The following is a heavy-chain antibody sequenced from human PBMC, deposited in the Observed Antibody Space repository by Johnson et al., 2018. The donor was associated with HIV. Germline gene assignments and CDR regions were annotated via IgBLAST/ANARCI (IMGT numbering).Heavy chain of an antibody. V-gene: IGHV3-66*01. CDR2: IYSGGDT. CDR3: ASNGGSIVGATLHAFDI. J-gene: IGHJ3*02. Sequence: VQLVESGGGLVQPGGSLRLSCAASGFTVSRNYMNWVRQAPGKGLEWVSVIYSGGDTYYAESVKGRFTISRDNFKNTLYLQMNSLKVEDTAVYYCASNGGSIVGATLHAFDIWGQGTMVTVSS. D-gene: IGHD1-26*01. CDR1: GFTVSRNY.